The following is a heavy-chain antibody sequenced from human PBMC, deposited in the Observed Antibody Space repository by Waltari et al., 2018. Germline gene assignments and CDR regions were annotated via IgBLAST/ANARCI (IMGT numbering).Heavy chain of an antibody. Sequence: QVQLQESGPGLVKPSETRSLPCSVSGGSISNYYWNWIRPTPGKRLEWIGYISSSRQTNYNPSLKSRVSVSLDTSKTRFSLRLSSVTAADTAVYYCARATYYDFSSGYSFDNWGQGTLVTVSS. V-gene: IGHV4-59*01. J-gene: IGHJ4*02. D-gene: IGHD3-3*01. CDR3: ARATYYDFSSGYSFDN. CDR2: ISSSRQT. CDR1: GGSISNYY.